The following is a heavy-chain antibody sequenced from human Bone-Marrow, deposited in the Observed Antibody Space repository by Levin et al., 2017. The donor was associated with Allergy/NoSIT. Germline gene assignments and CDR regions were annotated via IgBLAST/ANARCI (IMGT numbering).Heavy chain of an antibody. Sequence: ASVKVSCRISGYTFSNYDINWVRQAPGQGLEWMGWMNPKSGNTGSAQRFQGRVSMTRNTAISTAYMELNSLTSEDTAVYYCARGRVIGTPASHYFGSWGQGSLVAVSS. V-gene: IGHV1-8*01. CDR1: GYTFSNYD. D-gene: IGHD1-7*01. CDR2: MNPKSGNT. CDR3: ARGRVIGTPASHYFGS. J-gene: IGHJ4*02.